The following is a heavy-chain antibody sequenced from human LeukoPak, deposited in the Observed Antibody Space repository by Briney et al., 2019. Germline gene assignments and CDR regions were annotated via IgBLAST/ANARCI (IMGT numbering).Heavy chain of an antibody. CDR2: IKQDGSEK. J-gene: IGHJ4*02. CDR1: GFTFSSYE. V-gene: IGHV3-7*01. CDR3: ARGRFSGSYLYYFDY. Sequence: GGSLRLSCAASGFTFSSYEMNWVRQAPGKGLEWVANIKQDGSEKYYVDSVKGRFTISRDNAKNSLYLQMNSLRAEDTAVYYCARGRFSGSYLYYFDYWGQGTLVTVSS. D-gene: IGHD3-10*01.